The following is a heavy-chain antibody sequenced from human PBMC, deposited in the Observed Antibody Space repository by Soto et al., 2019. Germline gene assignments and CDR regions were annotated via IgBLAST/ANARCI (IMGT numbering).Heavy chain of an antibody. Sequence: PGGSLRLSCAASGFTFYTYGMHWVRQAPGKGLEWVTIISYDGSNRYYADSVKGRFTISRDNSKNTLYLQMNSLRAEDTAVYYCAKSSSFGSPGGWFDPWGQGTLVTVFS. CDR3: AKSSSFGSPGGWFDP. CDR2: ISYDGSNR. CDR1: GFTFYTYG. J-gene: IGHJ5*02. V-gene: IGHV3-30*18. D-gene: IGHD3-10*01.